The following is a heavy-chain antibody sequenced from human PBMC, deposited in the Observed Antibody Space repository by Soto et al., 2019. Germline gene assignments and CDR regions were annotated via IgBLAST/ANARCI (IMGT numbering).Heavy chain of an antibody. V-gene: IGHV4-61*01. J-gene: IGHJ6*02. D-gene: IGHD2-2*01. CDR3: ARTFCCTISCQAHGMDV. CDR2: IYYSGST. CDR1: GGSVSSGSYY. Sequence: SETLSLTCTVSGGSVSSGSYYWTWIRQPPGMGLEWIGYIYYSGSTNYNPSPKSRVTISLDTSNNQFSLRLSSVTAADTAVYYCARTFCCTISCQAHGMDVWGQGTTVTVSS.